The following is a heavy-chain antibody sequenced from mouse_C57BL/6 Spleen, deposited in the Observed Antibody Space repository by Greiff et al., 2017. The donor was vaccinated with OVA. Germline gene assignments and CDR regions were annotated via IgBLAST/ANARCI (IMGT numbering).Heavy chain of an antibody. V-gene: IGHV1-69*01. J-gene: IGHJ4*01. CDR2: IDPSDSYT. D-gene: IGHD2-4*01. Sequence: VQLQQSGAEFVMPGASVKLSCKASGYTFTSYWMHWVKQRPGQGLEWIGEIDPSDSYTNYNQKFKGKSTLTVDKSSSTAYMQLSSLTSEDSAVYYCARRGAYYDYVDYWGQGTSVTVSS. CDR1: GYTFTSYW. CDR3: ARRGAYYDYVDY.